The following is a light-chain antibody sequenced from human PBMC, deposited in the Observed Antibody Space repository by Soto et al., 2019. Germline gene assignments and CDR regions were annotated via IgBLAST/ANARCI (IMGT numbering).Light chain of an antibody. V-gene: IGKV1-39*01. CDR3: LQSLNNPYT. CDR2: GTS. Sequence: DIQMTQSPSSLSASVGDRVTITCRASQSVRTYLNSYQRKPGKAPKVLIYGTSDLQSGVTSRFSGSGSGTDFTLTVSSLQPEDFATYYCLQSLNNPYTFGQGTQLEIK. J-gene: IGKJ2*01. CDR1: QSVRTY.